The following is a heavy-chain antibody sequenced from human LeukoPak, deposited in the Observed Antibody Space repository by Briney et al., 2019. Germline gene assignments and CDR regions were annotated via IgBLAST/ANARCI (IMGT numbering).Heavy chain of an antibody. D-gene: IGHD4-17*01. CDR3: ARLLRRHAFDI. V-gene: IGHV1-8*03. J-gene: IGHJ3*02. Sequence: GPSVKLSCKASGYTYTSYDINWVRQAAGHGREWMGWMNPNSGNTGYAQKFQGRVTITRTTSLSTAYMELSSVRSEDTAVYYCARLLRRHAFDIWGQGTMVTVSS. CDR2: MNPNSGNT. CDR1: GYTYTSYD.